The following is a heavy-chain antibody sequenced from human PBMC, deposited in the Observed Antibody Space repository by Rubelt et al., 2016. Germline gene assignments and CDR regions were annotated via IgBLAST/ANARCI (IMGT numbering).Heavy chain of an antibody. CDR1: GYTFTGYY. J-gene: IGHJ4*02. D-gene: IGHD5-12*01. V-gene: IGHV1-2*02. CDR3: ARGNSGYDYGLDY. Sequence: QVQLAQSGAEVKKPGASVKVSCKASGYTFTGYYMHWVRQAPGQGLEWMGWINPNSGGTNYAQKFQGRVTMTRDTSVRTAYMELSRLTSDDTAVYYCARGNSGYDYGLDYWGQGTLVTVSS. CDR2: INPNSGGT.